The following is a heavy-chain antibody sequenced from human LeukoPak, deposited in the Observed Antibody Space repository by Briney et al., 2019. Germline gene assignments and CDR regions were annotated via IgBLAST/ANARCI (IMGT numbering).Heavy chain of an antibody. CDR2: ISSSGSTI. Sequence: QTGGSLRLSCAASGFIFSSYGMNWVRQAPGKGLEWVSYISSSGSTIYYADSVKGRFTISRDNAKNSLYLHMNSLRAEDTAVYYCARDFAPYYYTDVWGKGTTVTVSS. V-gene: IGHV3-48*04. CDR3: ARDFAPYYYTDV. D-gene: IGHD2-21*01. J-gene: IGHJ6*03. CDR1: GFIFSSYG.